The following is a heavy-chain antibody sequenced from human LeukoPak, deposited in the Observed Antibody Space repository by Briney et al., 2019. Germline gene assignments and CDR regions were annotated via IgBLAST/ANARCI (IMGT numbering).Heavy chain of an antibody. J-gene: IGHJ3*02. Sequence: PGGSLRLSCAASGFTFSSYAMHWVRKAPGRGVEWVAVISYDGSNKYHADSEKGRFTISRDNSKNTLYLQMYSLRAEDTAVYYCAREGRSDAFDIWGQGTMVTVSS. CDR1: GFTFSSYA. V-gene: IGHV3-30*04. CDR2: ISYDGSNK. CDR3: AREGRSDAFDI.